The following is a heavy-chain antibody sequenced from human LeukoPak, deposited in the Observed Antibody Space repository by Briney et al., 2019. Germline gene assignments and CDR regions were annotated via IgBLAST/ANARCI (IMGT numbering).Heavy chain of an antibody. CDR2: INAGNGNT. CDR3: ARAPSLYDILTGYYIQPFDY. D-gene: IGHD3-9*01. V-gene: IGHV1-3*01. CDR1: GYIFTSYG. Sequence: ASVRVSCKASGYIFTSYGMNWVRQAPGQRLEWMGWINAGNGNTKYSQKFQGRVAITRDTSASTAYMELSSLRSEDTAVYYCARAPSLYDILTGYYIQPFDYWGQGTLVTVSS. J-gene: IGHJ4*02.